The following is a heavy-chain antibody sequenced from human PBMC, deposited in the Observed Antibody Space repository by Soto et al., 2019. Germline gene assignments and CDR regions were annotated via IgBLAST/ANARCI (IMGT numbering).Heavy chain of an antibody. D-gene: IGHD6-25*01. CDR3: AKDRLPSTYYYYYGMDV. CDR1: GFTFSSYA. J-gene: IGHJ6*02. V-gene: IGHV3-23*01. Sequence: GGSLRLSCAASGFTFSSYAMSWVRQAPGKGLEWVSAISGSGGSTYYADSVKGRFTISRDNSKNTLYLQMNSLRAEDTAVYYCAKDRLPSTYYYYYGMDVWGQGTTVTVSS. CDR2: ISGSGGST.